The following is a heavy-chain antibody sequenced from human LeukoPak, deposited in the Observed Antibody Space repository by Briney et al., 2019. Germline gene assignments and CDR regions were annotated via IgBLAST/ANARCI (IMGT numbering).Heavy chain of an antibody. V-gene: IGHV4-38-2*02. CDR1: GYSISSGYY. Sequence: SETLSLTCTVSGYSISSGYYWGWIRQPPGKGLEWIGSIYHSGSTYYNPSLKSRVTISVDTSKNQFSLKLSSVTAADTAVYYCAGNCYGSGSYYSEDRYWGQGTLVTVSS. D-gene: IGHD3-10*01. J-gene: IGHJ4*02. CDR2: IYHSGST. CDR3: AGNCYGSGSYYSEDRY.